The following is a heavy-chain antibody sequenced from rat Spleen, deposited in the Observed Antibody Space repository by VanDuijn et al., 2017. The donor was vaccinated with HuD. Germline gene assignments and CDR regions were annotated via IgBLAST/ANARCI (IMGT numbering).Heavy chain of an antibody. CDR1: GFTFSRSA. V-gene: IGHV5-29*01. CDR2: ISYDGSST. CDR3: ARQNWPYYFDY. J-gene: IGHJ2*01. D-gene: IGHD5-1*01. Sequence: EVQLVESGGGLVQPGRSLKLSCAASGFTFSRSAMAWVRQAPTKGLEWVATISYDGSSTYYRDSVKGRFTISRDNGKNTLYLQMDSLRSEDTATYYCARQNWPYYFDYWGQGVMVTVSS.